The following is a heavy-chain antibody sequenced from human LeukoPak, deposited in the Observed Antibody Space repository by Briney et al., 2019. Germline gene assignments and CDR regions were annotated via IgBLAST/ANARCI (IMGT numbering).Heavy chain of an antibody. D-gene: IGHD3-10*01. CDR2: IGYDGRFK. CDR3: ARDPRKGSPDYFDY. CDR1: GFTFSSYV. J-gene: IGHJ4*02. Sequence: PGGSLRLSCAASGFTFSSYVMNWVRQAPGKGLEWVAVIGYDGRFKFHSDSVKGRFTISRDDSENTLYLQMNSLRPEDTALYYCARDPRKGSPDYFDYWGQGTLVTVST. V-gene: IGHV3-30*03.